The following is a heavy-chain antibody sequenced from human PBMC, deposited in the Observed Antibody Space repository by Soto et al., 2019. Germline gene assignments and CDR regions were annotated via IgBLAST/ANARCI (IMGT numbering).Heavy chain of an antibody. J-gene: IGHJ2*01. CDR2: ISYDGSNK. CDR1: GFTFSSYA. D-gene: IGHD2-8*02. V-gene: IGHV3-30-3*01. CDR3: ARGTGGAPYWYFDL. Sequence: QVQLVESGGGVVQPGRSLRLSCAASGFTFSSYAMHWVRQAPGKGLEWVAVISYDGSNKYYADSVKGRFTISRDNSKNTLYLQMNSLRAEDTAVYYCARGTGGAPYWYFDLWGRGTLVTVSS.